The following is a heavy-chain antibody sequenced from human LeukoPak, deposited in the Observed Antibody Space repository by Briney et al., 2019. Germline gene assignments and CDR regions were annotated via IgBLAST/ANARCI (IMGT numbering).Heavy chain of an antibody. CDR2: IYYSGST. V-gene: IGHV4-39*07. J-gene: IGHJ5*02. CDR3: ARAVGGVQIYFDP. CDR1: DGSISSSSFH. D-gene: IGHD1-1*01. Sequence: SETLSLTCTVSDGSISSSSFHWGWIRQPPGMGLEWIGSIYYSGSTYYNPSLKSRVTISVDRSKNQFSLKLSSVTAADTAVYYCARAVGGVQIYFDPWGQGTLVTVSS.